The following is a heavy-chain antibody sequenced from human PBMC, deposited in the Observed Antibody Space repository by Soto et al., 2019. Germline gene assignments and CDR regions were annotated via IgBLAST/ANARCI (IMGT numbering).Heavy chain of an antibody. J-gene: IGHJ6*02. Sequence: QVQLVESGGGVVQPGRSLRLSCAASGFTFSSYAMHWVRQAPGKGLEGVAVISYDGSNKYYADSVKGRFTISRDNSKNTLYLQMNSLRAEDTAVYYCARDSHSYYYYYGMDVWGQGTTVTVSS. V-gene: IGHV3-30-3*01. CDR1: GFTFSSYA. CDR2: ISYDGSNK. CDR3: ARDSHSYYYYYGMDV.